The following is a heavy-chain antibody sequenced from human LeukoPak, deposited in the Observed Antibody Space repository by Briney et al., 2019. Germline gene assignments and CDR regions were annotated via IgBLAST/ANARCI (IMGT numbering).Heavy chain of an antibody. D-gene: IGHD6-13*01. V-gene: IGHV4-34*01. J-gene: IGHJ5*02. CDR1: AGSFSAYY. Sequence: PSETLSLTCAVYAGSFSAYYWTWLRQPPGKGLEWIGEIDPYGVTSYNPSLKSRVTVSVDTSKNQVSLRLTSATAADSAVYYCARSGTLGGYLDPWGRGTPVTVSS. CDR3: ARSGTLGGYLDP. CDR2: IDPYGVT.